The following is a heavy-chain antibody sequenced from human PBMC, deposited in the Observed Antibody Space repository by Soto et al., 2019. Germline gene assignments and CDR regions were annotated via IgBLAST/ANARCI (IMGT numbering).Heavy chain of an antibody. CDR1: GDSVNNNDFY. V-gene: IGHV4-39*01. CDR2: IFYSGTT. CDR3: ARLDFRSGYYGGRFDP. Sequence: KPSETLSLTCTVSGDSVNNNDFYWAWIRQPPGKGLEWVVTIFYSGTTYHNPSLKGRVTASVDRSENQFSLKLTSVTASDTAVYYCARLDFRSGYYGGRFDPWGQGTLVTVSS. D-gene: IGHD3-3*01. J-gene: IGHJ5*02.